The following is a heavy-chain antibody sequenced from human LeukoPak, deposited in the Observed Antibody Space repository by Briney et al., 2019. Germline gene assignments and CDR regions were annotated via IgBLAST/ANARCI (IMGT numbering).Heavy chain of an antibody. CDR3: AREVRGASFGY. Sequence: PGESLKISCNASGYXFTSFFICWVRQMPGQGLGWMGIIYPGDSDTRYSPSFQGQVTISADKSISTAYLQWSSLKASDTAMYYCAREVRGASFGYWGQGTLVTVSS. V-gene: IGHV5-51*01. J-gene: IGHJ4*02. D-gene: IGHD3-10*01. CDR1: GYXFTSFF. CDR2: IYPGDSDT.